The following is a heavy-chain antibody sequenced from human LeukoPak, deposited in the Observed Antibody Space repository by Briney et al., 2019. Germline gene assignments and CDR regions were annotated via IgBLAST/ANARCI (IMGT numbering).Heavy chain of an antibody. Sequence: SETLSLTCTVSGGSISSSSYYWGWIRQPPGKGLEWIVSIYYSGSTNYNPSLKSRVTISVDTSKNQFSLKLSSVTAADTAVYYCARGGGRTGTRGYYFDYWGQGTLVTVSS. CDR3: ARGGGRTGTRGYYFDY. J-gene: IGHJ4*02. D-gene: IGHD1-7*01. CDR1: GGSISSSSYY. CDR2: IYYSGST. V-gene: IGHV4-39*07.